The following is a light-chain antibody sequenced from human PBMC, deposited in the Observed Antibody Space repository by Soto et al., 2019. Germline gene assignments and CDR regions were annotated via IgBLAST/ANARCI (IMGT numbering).Light chain of an antibody. CDR1: SSDVGDYNY. J-gene: IGLJ1*01. CDR2: EVS. CDR3: SSYSSNTSLRYV. Sequence: SALTQPASVSGSPGQSITISCTGASSDVGDYNYVSWYQQNPGKAPKLMVYEVSNRPSGVSDRFSGSKSGNTASLTISGLQTEDEADYYRSSYSSNTSLRYVFGTGTKVTVL. V-gene: IGLV2-14*01.